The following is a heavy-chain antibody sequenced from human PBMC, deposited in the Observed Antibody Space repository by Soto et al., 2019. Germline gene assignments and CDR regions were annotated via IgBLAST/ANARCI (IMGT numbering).Heavy chain of an antibody. Sequence: PGGSLRLSCAASGFTFRDYYMSWIRQAPGKGLEWISYISGSSRNTIYADSVLGRFTISRDNGKNSLYLQMNSLSAEDTAVYYCTRADSSGFPAADYWGQGTQVTVSS. J-gene: IGHJ4*02. CDR2: ISGSSRNT. D-gene: IGHD3-22*01. CDR3: TRADSSGFPAADY. CDR1: GFTFRDYY. V-gene: IGHV3-11*06.